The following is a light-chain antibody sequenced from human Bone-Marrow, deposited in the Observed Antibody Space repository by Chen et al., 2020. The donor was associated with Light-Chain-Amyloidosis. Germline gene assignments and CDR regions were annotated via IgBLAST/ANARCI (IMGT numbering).Light chain of an antibody. CDR3: SSYTITNTLV. Sequence: QSALTQPASVSGSPGPSITIFCTGTSSDVGGDNHVSWYQQHPDKAPKLIIYEVTNRPSWVPDRFSGSKSDNTASLTISGRQTEDEADYCCSSYTITNTLVFGSGTRVTVL. CDR2: EVT. J-gene: IGLJ1*01. V-gene: IGLV2-14*01. CDR1: SSDVGGDNH.